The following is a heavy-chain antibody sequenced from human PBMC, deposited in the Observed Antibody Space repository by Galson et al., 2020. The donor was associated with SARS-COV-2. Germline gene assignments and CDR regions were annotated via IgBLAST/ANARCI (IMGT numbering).Heavy chain of an antibody. CDR2: IYYSGST. CDR3: ARYRGNYYGSGSPPGFDY. J-gene: IGHJ4*02. CDR1: GGSISSYY. V-gene: IGHV4-59*01. D-gene: IGHD3-10*01. Sequence: SETLSLTCTVSGGSISSYYWSWIRQPPGKGLEWIGYIYYSGSTNYNPSLKSRVTISVDTSKNQFSLKLSSVTAADTAVYYCARYRGNYYGSGSPPGFDYWGQGTLVTVSS.